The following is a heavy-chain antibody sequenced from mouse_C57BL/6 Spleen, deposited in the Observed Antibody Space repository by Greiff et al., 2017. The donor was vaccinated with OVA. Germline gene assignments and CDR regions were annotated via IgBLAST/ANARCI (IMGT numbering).Heavy chain of an antibody. V-gene: IGHV1-26*01. CDR2: INPNNGGT. CDR3: ARDYSIWFAY. D-gene: IGHD2-5*01. J-gene: IGHJ3*01. Sequence: EVQLQQSGPELVKPGASVKISCKASGYTFTDYYMNWVKQSHGKSLEWIGDINPNNGGTSYNQKFKGKATLTVDKSSSTAYMELRSLTSEDSAVYYCARDYSIWFAYWGQGTLVTVSA. CDR1: GYTFTDYY.